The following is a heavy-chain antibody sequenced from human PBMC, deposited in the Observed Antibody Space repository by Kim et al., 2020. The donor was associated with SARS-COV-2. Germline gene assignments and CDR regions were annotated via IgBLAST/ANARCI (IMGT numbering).Heavy chain of an antibody. V-gene: IGHV3-7*01. CDR1: GFTFSNYW. J-gene: IGHJ5*02. CDR3: ARDPQRFTLNQGFDP. Sequence: GGSLRLSCVVSGFTFSNYWMSWVRQAPGKGLEWVANIKEDGSEKYYVDSVKGRFTISRDNAKNSLYLQMNSLRAEDTAIYYCARDPQRFTLNQGFDPWGQGTLVTVSS. D-gene: IGHD3-22*01. CDR2: IKEDGSEK.